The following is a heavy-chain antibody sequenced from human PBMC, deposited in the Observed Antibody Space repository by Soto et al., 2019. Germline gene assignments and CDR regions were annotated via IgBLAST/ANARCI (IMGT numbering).Heavy chain of an antibody. CDR1: GFSLSTSGVG. D-gene: IGHD3-3*01. CDR3: AHSLWRGDKAWFDP. CDR2: IYWDDDK. J-gene: IGHJ5*02. Sequence: QITLKESGPPRVKPTQTLTLTCTFSGFSLSTSGVGVGWIRQPPGKALEWLALIYWDDDKRYSPSLKTRLTITKDTSKNEVVLTMTNMDPVDTATYYCAHSLWRGDKAWFDPWGQGTLVTVSS. V-gene: IGHV2-5*02.